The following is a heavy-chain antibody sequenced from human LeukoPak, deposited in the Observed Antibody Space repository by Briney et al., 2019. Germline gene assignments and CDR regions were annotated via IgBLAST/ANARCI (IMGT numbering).Heavy chain of an antibody. J-gene: IGHJ3*02. CDR3: AKDIVVVVAATWDAFDI. Sequence: GGSLRLSCAASGFTFSSYAMSWVRQAPGKGLEWVSAISGSGGSTYYADSVKGRFTISRDNSKNTLYLQMNSLRAEDTAVYYCAKDIVVVVAATWDAFDIWGQGTMVTVSS. D-gene: IGHD2-15*01. CDR1: GFTFSSYA. V-gene: IGHV3-23*01. CDR2: ISGSGGST.